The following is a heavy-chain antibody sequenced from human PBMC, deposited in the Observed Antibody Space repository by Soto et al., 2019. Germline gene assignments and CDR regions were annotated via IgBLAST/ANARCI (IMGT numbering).Heavy chain of an antibody. V-gene: IGHV3-43*01. D-gene: IGHD2-8*01. CDR1: GFTFDDYT. J-gene: IGHJ6*02. CDR3: AKDILCTNGVCASDGMDV. Sequence: EVQLVESGGVVVQPGGSLRLSCAASGFTFDDYTMHWVRQAPGKGLEWVSLISWDGGSTYYADSVKGRFTISRDNSKNSLYLQMNSLRTEDTALYYCAKDILCTNGVCASDGMDVWGQGTTVTVSS. CDR2: ISWDGGST.